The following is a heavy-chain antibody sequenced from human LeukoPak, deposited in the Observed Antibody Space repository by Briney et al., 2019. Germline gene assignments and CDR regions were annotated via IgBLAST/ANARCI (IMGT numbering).Heavy chain of an antibody. CDR2: ISGSGGVT. CDR1: GFTFSSYA. D-gene: IGHD1-26*01. Sequence: GGSLRLSCAASGFTFSSYAMSWVRQAPGKGLEWVSTISGSGGVTYYPDTVRGRFTISRDNSKNTLHLQMDSPRAEDTAIYYCAKWPEGATPKFHYWGQGTLVTVSS. CDR3: AKWPEGATPKFHY. J-gene: IGHJ4*02. V-gene: IGHV3-23*01.